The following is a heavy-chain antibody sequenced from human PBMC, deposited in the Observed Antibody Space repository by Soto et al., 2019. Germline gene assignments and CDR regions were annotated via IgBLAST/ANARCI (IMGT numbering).Heavy chain of an antibody. CDR3: ARSPRGSYRTIGFDP. D-gene: IGHD1-26*01. CDR2: ISSSGSTI. CDR1: GFTFSSYE. V-gene: IGHV3-48*03. Sequence: GVLRLSCAASGFTFSSYEMNWVRQAPGKGLEWVSYISSSGSTIYYADSVKGRFTISRDNAKNSLYLQMNSLRAEDTAVYYCARSPRGSYRTIGFDPWGQGTLVTVSS. J-gene: IGHJ5*02.